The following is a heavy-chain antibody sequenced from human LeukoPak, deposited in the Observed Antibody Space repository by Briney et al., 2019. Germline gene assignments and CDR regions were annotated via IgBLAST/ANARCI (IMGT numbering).Heavy chain of an antibody. J-gene: IGHJ5*02. CDR3: ARGRRPIAAAGTGNWFDP. CDR1: VYTFTGYY. D-gene: IGHD6-13*01. V-gene: IGHV1-2*02. Sequence: ASVKVSCKASVYTFTGYYMHWVRQAPGQGLEWMGWINPNSGGTNYAQKFQGRVTMTRDTSISTAHMELSRLRSDDTAVYYCARGRRPIAAAGTGNWFDPWGQGTLVTVSS. CDR2: INPNSGGT.